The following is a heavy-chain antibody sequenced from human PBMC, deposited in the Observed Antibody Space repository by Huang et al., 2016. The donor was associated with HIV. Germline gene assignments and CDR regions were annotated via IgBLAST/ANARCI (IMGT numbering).Heavy chain of an antibody. Sequence: QVQLKQWGAGLLKPSETLSLTCAVYGGAFRGSSWTWIRQFPDKGLEWIGDINHNGRSIYNPSLRARVTIATCTSKNHFSLHRPSVTAADTALYYCARGFNYYASDNLGVYYFDSWGLGTLVTVSP. J-gene: IGHJ4*02. CDR2: INHNGRS. D-gene: IGHD3-10*01. V-gene: IGHV4-34*02. CDR3: ARGFNYYASDNLGVYYFDS. CDR1: GGAFRGSS.